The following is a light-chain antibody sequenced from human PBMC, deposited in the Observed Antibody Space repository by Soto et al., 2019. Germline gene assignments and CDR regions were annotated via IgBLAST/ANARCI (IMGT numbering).Light chain of an antibody. CDR2: EVS. CDR3: SSYTSSDVV. CDR1: SSDVGGYNY. Sequence: QSALTQPASVSGSPEQSITISCTGTSSDVGGYNYVSWYQQHPGKAPKLMIYEVSNRPSGVSNRFSGSKSGNTASLTISGLQAEDEADYHCSSYTSSDVVFGGGTKLTVL. V-gene: IGLV2-14*01. J-gene: IGLJ2*01.